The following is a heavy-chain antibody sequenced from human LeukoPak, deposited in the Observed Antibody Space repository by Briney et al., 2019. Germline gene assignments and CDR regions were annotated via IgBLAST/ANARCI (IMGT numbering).Heavy chain of an antibody. J-gene: IGHJ4*02. CDR2: IIPIFGTA. Sequence: SVKVSCKASGGTFSSYAISWVRQAPGQGLGWMGGIIPIFGTANYAQKFQGRVTITADESTSTAYMELSSLRSEDTAVYYCARAHYGDYPGGNYWGQGTLVTVSS. CDR3: ARAHYGDYPGGNY. CDR1: GGTFSSYA. D-gene: IGHD4-17*01. V-gene: IGHV1-69*13.